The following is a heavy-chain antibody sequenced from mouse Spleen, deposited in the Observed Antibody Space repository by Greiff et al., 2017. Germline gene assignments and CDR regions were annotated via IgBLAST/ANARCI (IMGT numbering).Heavy chain of an antibody. D-gene: IGHD2-1*01. Sequence: QVQLQQSGAKLVRPGASVKLSCKASGYTFTDYYINWVKQRPGQGLEWIARIYPGSGNTYYNEKFKGKATLTAEKSSSTAYMQLSSLTSEDSAVYFCAREGIIYYGNYSYAMDYWGQGTSVTVSS. V-gene: IGHV1-76*01. CDR3: AREGIIYYGNYSYAMDY. CDR2: IYPGSGNT. CDR1: GYTFTDYY. J-gene: IGHJ4*01.